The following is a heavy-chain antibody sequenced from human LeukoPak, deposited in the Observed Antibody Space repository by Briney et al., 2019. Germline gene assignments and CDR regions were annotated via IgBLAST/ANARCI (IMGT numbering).Heavy chain of an antibody. J-gene: IGHJ4*02. CDR1: GASLSDYY. V-gene: IGHV4-59*08. Sequence: SETLSLTCTVSGASLSDYYWSWIRQPPGKGLEWIGFGHYTGNSNYNPALKSQVTTSVDTSKKQFSLKLISVTAADTAVYYCARHDNSGYYSLHYWGQGALVTVSS. CDR3: ARHDNSGYYSLHY. D-gene: IGHD3-22*01. CDR2: GHYTGNS.